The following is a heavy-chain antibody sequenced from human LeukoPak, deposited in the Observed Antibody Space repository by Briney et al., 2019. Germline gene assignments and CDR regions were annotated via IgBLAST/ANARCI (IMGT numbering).Heavy chain of an antibody. CDR2: ISSSSSYI. D-gene: IGHD3-22*01. CDR3: ARVAYYYDSSGYYAFDI. Sequence: GGSLRLSCAGSGFTFSSYSMNWVRQAPGKGLEWVSSISSSSSYIYYADSVKGRFTISRDNAKNSLYLQMNSLRAEDTAVYYCARVAYYYDSSGYYAFDIWGQGTMVTVSS. CDR1: GFTFSSYS. J-gene: IGHJ3*02. V-gene: IGHV3-21*01.